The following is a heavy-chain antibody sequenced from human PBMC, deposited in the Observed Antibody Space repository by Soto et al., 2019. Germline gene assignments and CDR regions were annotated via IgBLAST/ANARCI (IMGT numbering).Heavy chain of an antibody. CDR1: GGTFSSYA. V-gene: IGHV1-69*13. CDR2: IIPIFGTA. Sequence: VASVKVSCKASGGTFSSYAISWVRQAPGQGLEWMGGIIPIFGTANYAQKFQGRVTITADESTSTAYMELSSLRSEDTAVYYCARDNPEYCSGGSCYSDWFDPWGQGTLVTVSS. J-gene: IGHJ5*02. CDR3: ARDNPEYCSGGSCYSDWFDP. D-gene: IGHD2-15*01.